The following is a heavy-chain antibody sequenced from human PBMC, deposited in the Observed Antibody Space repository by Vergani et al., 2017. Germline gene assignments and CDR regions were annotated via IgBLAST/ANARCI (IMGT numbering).Heavy chain of an antibody. CDR3: ARQRGSGGFFPSSYFYGLDV. D-gene: IGHD3-10*01. V-gene: IGHV4-38-2*01. CDR2: IHHSGDT. CDR1: DSSIMTNPY. Sequence: QVQLQESGPGLVKPSETLTLTCDVSDSSIMTNPYWGWFRQSPGKGLEGIGCIHHSGDTHYNSSLKSRVSISIVSSSKFSLSLTSVTAADTAIYYCARQRGSGGFFPSSYFYGLDVCVHGTTVTVP. J-gene: IGHJ6*02.